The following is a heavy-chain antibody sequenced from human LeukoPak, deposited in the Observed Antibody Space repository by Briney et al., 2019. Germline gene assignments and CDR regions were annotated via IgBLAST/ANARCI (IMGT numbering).Heavy chain of an antibody. CDR3: ARATPGGLHGYSFDY. CDR1: GYTFKNYD. J-gene: IGHJ4*02. D-gene: IGHD5-24*01. Sequence: ASVKVSCKASGYTFKNYDINWVRQATGQGLEWVGWMNPNSGNTGFAQKFQDRVSMTRDTSINTAYMELTSLRSWDTAVYYCARATPGGLHGYSFDYWGQGTVVTVYS. CDR2: MNPNSGNT. V-gene: IGHV1-8*02.